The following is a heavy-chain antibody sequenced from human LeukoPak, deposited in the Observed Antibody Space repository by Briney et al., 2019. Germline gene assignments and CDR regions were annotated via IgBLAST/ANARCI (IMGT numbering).Heavy chain of an antibody. CDR2: IRYDGSNK. CDR1: GFTFSSYG. J-gene: IGHJ5*02. D-gene: IGHD3-10*01. CDR3: AKHNYGSGSYVNWFDP. Sequence: GGSLRLSCAASGFTFSSYGMHWVRQAPGKGLEGGAFIRYDGSNKYYADSVKGRFTISRDNSKNTLYLQMNSLRAEDTAVYYCAKHNYGSGSYVNWFDPWGQGTLVTVSS. V-gene: IGHV3-30*02.